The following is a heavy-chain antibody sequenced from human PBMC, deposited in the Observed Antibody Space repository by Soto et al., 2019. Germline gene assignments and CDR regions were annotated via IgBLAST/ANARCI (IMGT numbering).Heavy chain of an antibody. J-gene: IGHJ6*02. Sequence: LSLTCAVYGGSFSGYYWSWIRQPPGKGLEWVSFISSDSRTIYYADSVEGRFTVSRDNARNSVSLQMDSLRDEDAAVYYCARIKLVEWFFINVDVYDMDVWGQGTPVTVSS. CDR1: GGSFSGYY. D-gene: IGHD3-3*01. V-gene: IGHV3-11*04. CDR2: ISSDSRTI. CDR3: ARIKLVEWFFINVDVYDMDV.